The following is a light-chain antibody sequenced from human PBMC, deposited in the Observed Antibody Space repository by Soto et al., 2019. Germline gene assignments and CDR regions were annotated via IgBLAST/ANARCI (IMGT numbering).Light chain of an antibody. CDR2: EVI. Sequence: QSALTQPASVSGSPGQSITISCTGTEVGAHRFVSWYQQVPGTAPKLLIYEVIKRPSGISPRFSGSKAGNTASLTISGLQADDEADYFCSTYTSDSTSFGGGTKLTVL. CDR3: STYTSDSTS. J-gene: IGLJ2*01. CDR1: EVGAHRF. V-gene: IGLV2-14*01.